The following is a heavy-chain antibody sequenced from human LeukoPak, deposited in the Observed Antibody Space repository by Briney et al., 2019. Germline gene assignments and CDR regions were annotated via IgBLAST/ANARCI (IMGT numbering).Heavy chain of an antibody. CDR3: ARVLFGQLLKGPFES. CDR1: DFSLRDFA. CDR2: ISYDGSNK. J-gene: IGHJ4*02. D-gene: IGHD3-10*02. Sequence: PGGSLRLSCVGSDFSLRDFAMHWVRQAPGKGLEWVAVISYDGSNKYHADSVKGRFTISRDNSKKTLYLQMNSLRVEDTAVYYCARVLFGQLLKGPFESWGQGTLVTVPS. V-gene: IGHV3-30-3*01.